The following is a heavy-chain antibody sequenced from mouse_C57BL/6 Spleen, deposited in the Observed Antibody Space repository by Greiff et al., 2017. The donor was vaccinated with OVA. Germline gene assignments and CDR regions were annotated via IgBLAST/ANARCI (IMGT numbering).Heavy chain of an antibody. CDR2: INYDGSST. CDR3: AQGDDYEGFAY. D-gene: IGHD2-4*01. CDR1: GFTFSDYY. J-gene: IGHJ3*01. Sequence: EVKLVESAGGLVQPGSSMKLSCTASGFTFSDYYMAWVRQVPEKGLEWVANINYDGSSTYYLDSLKSRFIISRDNAKNILYLQMSSLKSEDTATYYCAQGDDYEGFAYWGQGTLVTVSA. V-gene: IGHV5-16*01.